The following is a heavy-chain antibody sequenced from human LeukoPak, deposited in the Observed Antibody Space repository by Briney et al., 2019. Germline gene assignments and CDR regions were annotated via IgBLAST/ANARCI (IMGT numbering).Heavy chain of an antibody. Sequence: PSQTLSLTCTVSGGSISSGSYYWSWIRQPAGKGLEWIGRIYTSGRTNYNPSLKSRVTISVDTSKNQFSLKLSSVTAADTAVYHCARGPSPDYYDSSGYYYFDYWGQGTLVTVSS. CDR2: IYTSGRT. CDR1: GGSISSGSYY. J-gene: IGHJ4*02. D-gene: IGHD3-22*01. V-gene: IGHV4-61*02. CDR3: ARGPSPDYYDSSGYYYFDY.